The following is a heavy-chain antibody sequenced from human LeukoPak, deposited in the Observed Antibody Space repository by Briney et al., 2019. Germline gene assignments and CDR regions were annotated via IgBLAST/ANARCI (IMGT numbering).Heavy chain of an antibody. CDR3: ARQPRSYYYGSGSYPDV. CDR1: GGSISSSSYY. CDR2: IYYSGST. J-gene: IGHJ6*04. V-gene: IGHV4-39*01. Sequence: SETLSLTCTVSGGSISSSSYYWGWIRQPPGKGLEWIGTIYYSGSTYYNPSLKSRVTISVDTSKNQFSLKLSSVTAADMAVYYCARQPRSYYYGSGSYPDVWGKGTTVTISS. D-gene: IGHD3-10*01.